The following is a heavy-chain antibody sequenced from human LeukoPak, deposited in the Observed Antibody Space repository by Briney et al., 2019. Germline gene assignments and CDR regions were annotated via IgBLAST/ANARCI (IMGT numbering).Heavy chain of an antibody. CDR2: INAGNGNT. CDR3: ARGVVVVPAAPYNWFDP. CDR1: GYTFTSYA. V-gene: IGHV1-3*01. Sequence: ASVKVSCKASGYTFTSYAMHWVRQAPGQRLEWMGWINAGNGNTKYSQKFQGRVTITRDTSASTAYMELSGLRSEDTAVYYCARGVVVVPAAPYNWFDPWGQGTLVTVSS. D-gene: IGHD2-2*01. J-gene: IGHJ5*02.